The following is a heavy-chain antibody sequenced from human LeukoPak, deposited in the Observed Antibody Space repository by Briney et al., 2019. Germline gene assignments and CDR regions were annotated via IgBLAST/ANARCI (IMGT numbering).Heavy chain of an antibody. J-gene: IGHJ4*02. D-gene: IGHD4-17*01. CDR3: ARAGEQIGYYFDY. Sequence: SVKVSCKASGGTFSSYAISWVRQAPGQGLEWMGGIIPIFGTANYAQKFQGRVTITTDESTSTAYMELSNLRSEDTAVYYCARAGEQIGYYFDYWGQGTLVTVSS. CDR1: GGTFSSYA. V-gene: IGHV1-69*05. CDR2: IIPIFGTA.